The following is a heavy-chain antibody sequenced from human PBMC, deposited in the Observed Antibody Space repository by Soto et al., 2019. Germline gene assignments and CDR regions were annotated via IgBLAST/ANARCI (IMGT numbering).Heavy chain of an antibody. Sequence: GGSLRLSCAASGFTSSGYWMTWVRQAPGKGLEWVANINQDGSEKYYVDSVKGRFTISRDNAKDSLYHQMNSLRAEDTAIYYCARDYSNPRGRFDPWGQGTLVTVSS. CDR2: INQDGSEK. CDR3: ARDYSNPRGRFDP. CDR1: GFTSSGYW. V-gene: IGHV3-7*01. J-gene: IGHJ5*02. D-gene: IGHD4-4*01.